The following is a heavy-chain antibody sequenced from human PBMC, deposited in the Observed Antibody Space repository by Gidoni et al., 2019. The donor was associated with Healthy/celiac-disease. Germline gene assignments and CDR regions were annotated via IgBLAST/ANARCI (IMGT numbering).Heavy chain of an antibody. CDR2: ISWDGGST. D-gene: IGHD3-10*01. Sequence: EVQLVESGGVVVQPGGSLRLSCAASGFTFDDYTMHWVRQAPGKGLEWFSLISWDGGSTYYADSVKGRFTISRDNSNISLYLQMNSLRTEDTALYYCAKDRRNRYYFDYWGQGTLVTVSS. CDR3: AKDRRNRYYFDY. V-gene: IGHV3-43*01. J-gene: IGHJ4*02. CDR1: GFTFDDYT.